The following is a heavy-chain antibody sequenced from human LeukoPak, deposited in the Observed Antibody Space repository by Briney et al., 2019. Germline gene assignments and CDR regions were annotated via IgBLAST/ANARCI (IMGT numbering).Heavy chain of an antibody. CDR3: ARELGIAARLFDY. V-gene: IGHV3-7*01. CDR2: VKEDGIGN. J-gene: IGHJ4*02. D-gene: IGHD6-6*01. Sequence: GGSLRLSCAASGFAFSSFWMAWVRQTPGKGLEWVATVKEDGIGNYYVDSVKGRFTVSRDNAKNSVFLQMNSLRAEDTAVYYCARELGIAARLFDYWGQGTLVTVSS. CDR1: GFAFSSFW.